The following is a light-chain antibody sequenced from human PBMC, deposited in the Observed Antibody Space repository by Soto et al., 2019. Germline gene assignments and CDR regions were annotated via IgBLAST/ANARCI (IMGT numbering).Light chain of an antibody. CDR1: QSVGSNY. CDR2: GAS. Sequence: VMTQATATLSVSPGERATLSCRASQSVGSNYLAWYQRKPGRAPRLLFYGASSRATGTPDRFSGSGSGTDFTLSISRLEPEDFAVYSCQQYGSSPITFGQGTRLEIK. CDR3: QQYGSSPIT. V-gene: IGKV3-20*01. J-gene: IGKJ5*01.